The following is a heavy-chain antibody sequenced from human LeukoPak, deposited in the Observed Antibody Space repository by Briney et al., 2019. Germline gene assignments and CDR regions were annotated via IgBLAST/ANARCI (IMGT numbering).Heavy chain of an antibody. CDR3: ASHDYYGSGSYAPNWFDP. J-gene: IGHJ5*02. CDR1: GGSISSSSYY. D-gene: IGHD3-10*01. CDR2: IYYSGST. V-gene: IGHV4-39*01. Sequence: NPSETLSLTCTVSGGSISSSSYYWGWIRQPPGKGLEWIGTIYYSGSTYYNPSLKSRVTISVDTSKNQFSLKLSSVTAADTAVYYCASHDYYGSGSYAPNWFDPWGQGTLVTVSS.